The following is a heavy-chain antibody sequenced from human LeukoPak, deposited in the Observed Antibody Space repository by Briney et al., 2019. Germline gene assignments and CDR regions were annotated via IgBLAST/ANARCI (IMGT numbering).Heavy chain of an antibody. V-gene: IGHV3-20*04. J-gene: IGHJ2*01. CDR2: SSGDEDSI. D-gene: IGHD2-15*01. CDR1: GLTFKNFA. Sequence: GGSLRLSCAASGLTFKNFAMSWARQAPGKGLEWLAVSSGDEDSIHYADSVRGHFVISTDNSENTSYLHMNSLRAEDTAMYYCARGSDCSGGSCYSYWYFDLWGRGTLVTVSS. CDR3: ARGSDCSGGSCYSYWYFDL.